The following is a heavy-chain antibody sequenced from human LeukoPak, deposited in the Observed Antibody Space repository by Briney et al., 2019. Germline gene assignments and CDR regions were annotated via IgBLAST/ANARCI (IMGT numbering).Heavy chain of an antibody. CDR2: IIPIFGTA. V-gene: IGHV1-69*05. CDR3: ARDGLGIAAAGTGGYFDY. D-gene: IGHD6-13*01. J-gene: IGHJ4*02. Sequence: GASVKVSCKASGGTFSSYAISWVRQAPGQGLGWMGRIIPIFGTANNAQKFQGRVTITTDESTSTAYMELSSLRSEDTAVYYCARDGLGIAAAGTGGYFDYWGQGTLVTVSS. CDR1: GGTFSSYA.